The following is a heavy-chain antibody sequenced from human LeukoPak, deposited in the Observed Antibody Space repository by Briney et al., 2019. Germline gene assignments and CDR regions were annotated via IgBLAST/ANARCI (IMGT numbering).Heavy chain of an antibody. V-gene: IGHV4-30-2*01. CDR1: GGSISSGGYY. J-gene: IGHJ4*02. CDR2: IYHSGST. D-gene: IGHD5-18*01. Sequence: KSSETLSLTCTVSGGSISSGGYYWSWIRQPPGKGLEWFGYIYHSGSTYYNPSLKSRVTISVDRSKNQFSLKLSSVTAADTAVYYCAREAVSTAMVPNDYWGQGTLVTVSS. CDR3: AREAVSTAMVPNDY.